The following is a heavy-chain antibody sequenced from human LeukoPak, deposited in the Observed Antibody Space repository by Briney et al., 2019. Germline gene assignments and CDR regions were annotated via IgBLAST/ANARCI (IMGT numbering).Heavy chain of an antibody. D-gene: IGHD5-24*01. CDR1: GGTFSSYA. V-gene: IGHV1-69*13. CDR2: IIPIFGTA. Sequence: ASVKVSCKASGGTFSSYAISWVRQAPGQGLEWMGGIIPIFGTANYAQKFQGRVTITADESTSSAYVELSSLRSEDTAVYYCAREGYNYFDYWGQGTLVTVSS. J-gene: IGHJ4*02. CDR3: AREGYNYFDY.